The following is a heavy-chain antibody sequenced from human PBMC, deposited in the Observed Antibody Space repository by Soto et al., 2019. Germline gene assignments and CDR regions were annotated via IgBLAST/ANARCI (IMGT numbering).Heavy chain of an antibody. D-gene: IGHD3-22*01. CDR1: GDSVSSNTAT. J-gene: IGHJ5*02. Sequence: SQTLSLTCSISGDSVSSNTATWNWIRQSPSRGLEWLGRTYYRSKFYNDYAVSVKSRIAITPDTSKNQFSLQLSSVTPDDTALYYCTRGTRTYYYDSSGSWFDPWGHGTLVTISS. V-gene: IGHV6-1*01. CDR2: TYYRSKFYN. CDR3: TRGTRTYYYDSSGSWFDP.